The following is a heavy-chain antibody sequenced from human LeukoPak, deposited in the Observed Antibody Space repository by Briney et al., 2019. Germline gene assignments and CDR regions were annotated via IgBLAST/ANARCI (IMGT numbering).Heavy chain of an antibody. Sequence: SETLSLTCAVSGGSFSGQYWTWIRQFPGKGLEWIGETNHSGSTNYNPSLKSRVTMSKDTSKNHFSLRLTSVTAADTAIYYCARDLYSSIGYDWGQGTLVTVSS. CDR1: GGSFSGQY. CDR2: TNHSGST. D-gene: IGHD6-25*01. V-gene: IGHV4-34*01. CDR3: ARDLYSSIGYD. J-gene: IGHJ4*02.